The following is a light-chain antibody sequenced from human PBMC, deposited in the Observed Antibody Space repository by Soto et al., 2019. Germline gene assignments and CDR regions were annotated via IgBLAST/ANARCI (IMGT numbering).Light chain of an antibody. Sequence: QSVLTQPASVSGSPGQLITISCTGTSRDIGFYNYVSWYQQHPGKAPKLIIYEVAKRPSGVSSRFSGSKSGNTASLTISGLQAEDEADSHCSSYTNTGTLYVSGTGTTVTVL. V-gene: IGLV2-14*01. CDR1: SRDIGFYNY. CDR3: SSYTNTGTLYV. J-gene: IGLJ1*01. CDR2: EVA.